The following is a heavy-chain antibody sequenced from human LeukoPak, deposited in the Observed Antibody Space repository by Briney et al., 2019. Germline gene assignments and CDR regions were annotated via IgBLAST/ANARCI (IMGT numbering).Heavy chain of an antibody. V-gene: IGHV4-59*11. D-gene: IGHD3-22*01. J-gene: IGHJ3*02. Sequence: KPSETLSLTCTVSGGSIGSHYWSWIRQPPGKGLEWIGYVFYSGTTHYDPSLKSRVTISADTSKNQFSLKLSSVTAADTAVYYCARDYYDSRGEAFDIWGLGTMVTVSS. CDR1: GGSIGSHY. CDR2: VFYSGTT. CDR3: ARDYYDSRGEAFDI.